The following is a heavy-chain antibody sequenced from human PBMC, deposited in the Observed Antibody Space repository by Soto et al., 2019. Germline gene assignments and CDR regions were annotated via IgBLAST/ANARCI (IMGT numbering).Heavy chain of an antibody. CDR1: GFTFSSYA. CDR2: ISGSGGST. Sequence: VGSLRLSCAASGFTFSSYAMSWVRQAPGKGLEWVSAISGSGGSTYYADSVKGRFTISRDNSKNTLYLQMNSLRAEDTAVYYCAKEREATAHRGHNWLEPWGQGTLVTVSS. V-gene: IGHV3-23*01. J-gene: IGHJ5*02. CDR3: AKEREATAHRGHNWLEP. D-gene: IGHD4-4*01.